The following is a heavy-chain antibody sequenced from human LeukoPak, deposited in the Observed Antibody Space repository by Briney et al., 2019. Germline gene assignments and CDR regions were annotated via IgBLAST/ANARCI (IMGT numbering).Heavy chain of an antibody. J-gene: IGHJ4*02. CDR2: ISGSGGST. V-gene: IGHV3-23*01. CDR3: AKRVEWLLKPFDY. D-gene: IGHD3-3*01. CDR1: GFTFSSYA. Sequence: GGSLRLSCAASGFTFSSYAMGWVRQAPGKGLEWVSAISGSGGSTYYADSVKGRFTISRDNSKNTLYLQMNSLRAEDTAVYYCAKRVEWLLKPFDYWGQGTLVTVSS.